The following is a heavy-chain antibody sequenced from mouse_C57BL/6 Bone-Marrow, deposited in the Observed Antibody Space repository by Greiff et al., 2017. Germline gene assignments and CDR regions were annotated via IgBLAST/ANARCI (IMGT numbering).Heavy chain of an antibody. V-gene: IGHV1-64*01. Sequence: VQLQESGAELVKPGASVKLSCKASGYTFTNYWMHWVKQRPGQGLEWIGMMHPNGGSPHYNQKFKGEATLSVDKSSRTAYMERSSLTSEDSAVYYWARSYDYDDYTMDCGGQGTSVTVSS. D-gene: IGHD2-4*01. CDR1: GYTFTNYW. CDR3: ARSYDYDDYTMDC. CDR2: MHPNGGSP. J-gene: IGHJ4*01.